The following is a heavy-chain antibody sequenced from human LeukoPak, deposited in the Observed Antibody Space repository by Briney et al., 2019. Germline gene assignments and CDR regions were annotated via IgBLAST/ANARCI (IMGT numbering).Heavy chain of an antibody. CDR2: IHPGDSDT. CDR1: GYIFPNYW. V-gene: IGHV5-51*01. CDR3: ARVVVVTATHWYFDL. D-gene: IGHD2-21*02. Sequence: KSGESLRISCEASGYIFPNYWIGWVRQVPGKGLDWMVLIHPGDSDTRYSPSFQGQVTISVDKSITTAYLQWSSLQASDTAIYFCARVVVVTATHWYFDLWGRGSLVTVFS. J-gene: IGHJ2*01.